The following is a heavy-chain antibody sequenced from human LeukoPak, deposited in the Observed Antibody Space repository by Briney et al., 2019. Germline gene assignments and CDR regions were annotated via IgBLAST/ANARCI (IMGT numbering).Heavy chain of an antibody. CDR2: IKQDGSEK. V-gene: IGHV3-7*01. J-gene: IGHJ4*02. Sequence: GGSLRLSCAASGFTFSSYWVSWVRQAPGKGLEWVANIKQDGSEKYYVDSVKGRFTISRDNAKNSLYLQMSSLRAEDTAVYYCARDYYGGNSIYFDYWGQGTLVTVSS. D-gene: IGHD4-23*01. CDR3: ARDYYGGNSIYFDY. CDR1: GFTFSSYW.